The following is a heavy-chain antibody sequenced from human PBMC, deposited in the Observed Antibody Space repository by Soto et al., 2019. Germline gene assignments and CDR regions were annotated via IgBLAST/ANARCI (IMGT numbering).Heavy chain of an antibody. CDR1: GGSISSYY. V-gene: IGHV4-4*07. J-gene: IGHJ4*02. D-gene: IGHD6-19*01. CDR3: ARDSWADSSGWYGYYFDY. Sequence: PSETLSLTCTVSGGSISSYYWSWIGQPAGKGLEWIGRIYTSGSTNYNPSLKSRVTMSVDTSKNQFSLKLSSVTAADTAVYYCARDSWADSSGWYGYYFDYWGQGTLVTVSS. CDR2: IYTSGST.